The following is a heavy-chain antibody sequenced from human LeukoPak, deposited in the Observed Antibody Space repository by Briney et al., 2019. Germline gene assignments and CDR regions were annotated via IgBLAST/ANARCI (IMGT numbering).Heavy chain of an antibody. J-gene: IGHJ3*02. CDR1: GFTFSDYY. D-gene: IGHD3-9*01. CDR3: ATAHYDILTGMGHAAFDI. V-gene: IGHV3-11*04. Sequence: GGSLRLSCAASGFTFSDYYMSWIRQAPGKGLEWVSYISSSGSTIYYADSVKGRFTISRDNAKNSLYLQMNSLRAEDTAVYYCATAHYDILTGMGHAAFDIWGQGTMVTVSS. CDR2: ISSSGSTI.